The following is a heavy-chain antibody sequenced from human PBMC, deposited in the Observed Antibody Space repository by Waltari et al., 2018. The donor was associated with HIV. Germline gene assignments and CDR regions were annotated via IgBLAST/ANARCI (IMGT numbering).Heavy chain of an antibody. V-gene: IGHV3-33*01. D-gene: IGHD6-13*01. CDR1: GFRVSDYG. J-gene: IGHJ3*01. CDR3: ARVPFASSWSADSFDV. CDR2: IWYDGSKK. Sequence: VQLEESGGGVVQPGRSRRLSCAASGFRVSDYGMPWVRQAPGKGVQWVAVIWYDGSKKEYSDSVKGRFTISKDNSKNTLFLQMNSLRVDDTAVYFCARVPFASSWSADSFDVWGPGTRITVSS.